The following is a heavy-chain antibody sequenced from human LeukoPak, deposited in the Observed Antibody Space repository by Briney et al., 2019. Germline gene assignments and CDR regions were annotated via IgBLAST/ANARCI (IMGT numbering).Heavy chain of an antibody. V-gene: IGHV4-34*01. CDR3: ARGPEGGMDV. CDR2: INHSGST. CDR1: GGSFSGYY. Sequence: SETLSLTCAVYGGSFSGYYWSWIRQPPGKGLEWIGEINHSGSTNYNPSLKSRVTISVDTSKNQFSLKQSSVTAADTAVYYCARGPEGGMDVWGKGTTVTVSS. J-gene: IGHJ6*04.